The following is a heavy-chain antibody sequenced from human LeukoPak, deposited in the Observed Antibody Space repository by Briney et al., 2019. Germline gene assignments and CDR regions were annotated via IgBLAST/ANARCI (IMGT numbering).Heavy chain of an antibody. CDR1: GFTFSSYA. J-gene: IGHJ4*02. CDR2: ISGSGGST. V-gene: IGHV3-23*01. D-gene: IGHD2-8*01. CDR3: ARDAYYCTNGVCYTWDY. Sequence: GGSLRLSCAASGFTFSSYAMSWVRQAPGKGLEWVSAISGSGGSTYYADSVKGRFTISRDNAKNSLYLQMNSLRAEDTAVYYCARDAYYCTNGVCYTWDYWGQGTLVTVSS.